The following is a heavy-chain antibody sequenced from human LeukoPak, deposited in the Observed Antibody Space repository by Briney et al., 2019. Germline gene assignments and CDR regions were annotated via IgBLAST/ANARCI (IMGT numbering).Heavy chain of an antibody. CDR3: ARHPHRRLVPVATYYYYYYMDV. V-gene: IGHV3-30-3*01. D-gene: IGHD2-2*01. Sequence: SGRSLRLSCAASGFTFSSYAMHWVRQAPGKGLEWVAVISYDGNNKYYADSVKGRFTISRDNSKNTLCLQMNSLRAEDTAVYYCARHPHRRLVPVATYYYYYYMDVWGKGTTVTVSS. CDR2: ISYDGNNK. CDR1: GFTFSSYA. J-gene: IGHJ6*03.